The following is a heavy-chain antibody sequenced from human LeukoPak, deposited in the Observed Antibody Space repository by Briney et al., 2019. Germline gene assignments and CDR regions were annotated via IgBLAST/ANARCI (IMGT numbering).Heavy chain of an antibody. CDR3: ANYQS. Sequence: GGSLRLSCAGSGFTFSSYAMSWVRQAPGKGLEWVSGISGSGSSTHYADSVKGRFTISRDNSKSTLYLQMSSLRDEDTAVYYCANYQSWGQGTLVTVSS. V-gene: IGHV3-23*01. D-gene: IGHD2-2*01. J-gene: IGHJ4*02. CDR1: GFTFSSYA. CDR2: ISGSGSST.